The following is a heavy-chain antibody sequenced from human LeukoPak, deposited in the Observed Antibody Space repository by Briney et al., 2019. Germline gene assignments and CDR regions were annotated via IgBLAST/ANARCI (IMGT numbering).Heavy chain of an antibody. Sequence: GGSLRLSCAASGFTFSGSAMHWVRQASGKGLEWVGRIRSKANSYATAYAASVKGRFTISRDNSKNTLYLQMKSLRAEDTAVYYCAKGRKQVSRYFDRDYYMDVWGKGTTVAISS. J-gene: IGHJ6*03. CDR2: IRSKANSYAT. V-gene: IGHV3-73*01. CDR1: GFTFSGSA. D-gene: IGHD3-9*01. CDR3: AKGRKQVSRYFDRDYYMDV.